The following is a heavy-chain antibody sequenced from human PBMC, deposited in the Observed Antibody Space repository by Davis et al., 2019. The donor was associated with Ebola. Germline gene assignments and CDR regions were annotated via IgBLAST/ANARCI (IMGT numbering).Heavy chain of an antibody. CDR2: ISAYNGNT. D-gene: IGHD1-26*01. CDR1: SYTSTSYG. Sequence: ASVKVSCKASSYTSTSYGISWVRQAPGQGLEWMGWISAYNGNTNYAQKLQGRVTMTTDTSRRTAYMELRSLRSDDTAVYYCAREAGATTRIYDSWGQGTLVTVSS. CDR3: AREAGATTRIYDS. V-gene: IGHV1-18*01. J-gene: IGHJ5*01.